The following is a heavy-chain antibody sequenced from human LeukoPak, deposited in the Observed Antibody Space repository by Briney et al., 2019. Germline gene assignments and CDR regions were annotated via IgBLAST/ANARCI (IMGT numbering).Heavy chain of an antibody. Sequence: GRSLRLSCAASGFTFSSYAMHWVRQAPGKGLEWVAVISYDGSNKYYADSVKGRFTISRDNSKNTLYLQMNSLRAEDTAVYYCAKGITIFGVGPDYWGQGTLVTVSS. J-gene: IGHJ4*02. CDR1: GFTFSSYA. D-gene: IGHD3-3*01. CDR2: ISYDGSNK. CDR3: AKGITIFGVGPDY. V-gene: IGHV3-30*04.